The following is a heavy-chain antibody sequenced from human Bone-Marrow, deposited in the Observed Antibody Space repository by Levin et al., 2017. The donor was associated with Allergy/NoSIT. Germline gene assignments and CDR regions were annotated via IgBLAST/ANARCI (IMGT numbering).Heavy chain of an antibody. J-gene: IGHJ6*03. Sequence: PGGSLRLSCAASGFILSDFAIYWVRQTPDKGLEWVAVISYDGSDKQYSDSVRGRFIVSRDNSKKTVFLRLNSLTSEDTAVYYCARALVRPTSGWYDNFYSHMDVWGQGTTVIVSS. CDR3: ARALVRPTSGWYDNFYSHMDV. CDR1: GFILSDFA. CDR2: ISYDGSDK. V-gene: IGHV3-30*04. D-gene: IGHD6-19*01.